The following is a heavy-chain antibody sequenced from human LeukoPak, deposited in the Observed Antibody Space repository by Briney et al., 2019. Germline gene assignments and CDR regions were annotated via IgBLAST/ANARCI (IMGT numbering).Heavy chain of an antibody. V-gene: IGHV4-4*07. CDR3: AGVVMVRGSYPDAFDI. D-gene: IGHD3-10*01. CDR2: ISTTGDT. CDR1: GGSISNSY. Sequence: SETLSLTCTVSGGSISNSYWSWIRQSAGKGLEWIGRISTTGDTYYNPSLKSRVTMSLDTSQNQFSLKLSSVTAADTAVYYCAGVVMVRGSYPDAFDIWGQGTMVTVSS. J-gene: IGHJ3*02.